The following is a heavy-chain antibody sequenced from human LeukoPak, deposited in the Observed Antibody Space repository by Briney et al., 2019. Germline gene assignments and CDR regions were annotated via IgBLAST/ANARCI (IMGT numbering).Heavy chain of an antibody. Sequence: GRSLRLSCAASGFTFSSYAMHWVRQAPGKGLEWVAVISYDGSNKNYADSVKGRFTISRDNSKNTLYLQMNSLRAEDTAVYYCARGGLYNWFDPWGQGTLVTVSS. J-gene: IGHJ5*02. CDR3: ARGGLYNWFDP. CDR2: ISYDGSNK. CDR1: GFTFSSYA. V-gene: IGHV3-30-3*01.